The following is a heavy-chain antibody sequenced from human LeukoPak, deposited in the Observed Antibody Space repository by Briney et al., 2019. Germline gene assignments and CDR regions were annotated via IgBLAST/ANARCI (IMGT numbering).Heavy chain of an antibody. CDR3: ARSVEGYCRGGSCYYYSYYMDV. CDR1: GGSISSYY. J-gene: IGHJ6*03. V-gene: IGHV4-59*01. Sequence: PSETLSLTCTVSGGSISSYYWSWIRQPPGKGLEWIGYIYYSGSTNYNPSLKSRVTISVDTSKNQFSLKLSSVTAADTAVYYCARSVEGYCRGGSCYYYSYYMDVWGKGTTVTVSS. CDR2: IYYSGST. D-gene: IGHD2-15*01.